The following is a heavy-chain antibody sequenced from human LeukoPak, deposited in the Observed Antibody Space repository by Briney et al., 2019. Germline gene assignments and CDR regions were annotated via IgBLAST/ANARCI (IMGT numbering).Heavy chain of an antibody. CDR1: GYSIRSAYY. D-gene: IGHD3-10*01. Sequence: SETLSLTCAVSGYSIRSAYYGGWIRQPPGKGLEWIGNIHHSGNTYYNPSLKSRVTMSVDTSKNQFSLKLSPVTAADTAVYYCARVVYYGSGTYHRFEYWGQGTLVTVSS. J-gene: IGHJ4*02. CDR2: IHHSGNT. CDR3: ARVVYYGSGTYHRFEY. V-gene: IGHV4-38-2*01.